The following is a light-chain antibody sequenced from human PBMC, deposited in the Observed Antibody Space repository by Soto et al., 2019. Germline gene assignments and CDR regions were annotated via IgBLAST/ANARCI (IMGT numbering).Light chain of an antibody. Sequence: EIVMTQSPATLSVSLGERATLSCRASQSVSNHLAWYQQKPGQAPRLLIFGASTRATGFPARFSGSGSGTEFTLTISSLQSEDFAVYYCQQYKDWPHTFGQGTKVDIK. CDR3: QQYKDWPHT. V-gene: IGKV3-15*01. CDR1: QSVSNH. CDR2: GAS. J-gene: IGKJ1*01.